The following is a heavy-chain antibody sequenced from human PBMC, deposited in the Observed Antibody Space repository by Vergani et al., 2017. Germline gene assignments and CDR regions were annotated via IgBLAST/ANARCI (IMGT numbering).Heavy chain of an antibody. CDR3: ARGPDGYCSSTSCYKNCCYMDV. CDR2: IYYSGST. Sequence: QVQLQESGPGLVKPSQTLSLTCTVSGGSISSGGYYWSWIRQHPGKGLEWIGYIYYSGSTYYNPSLKSRVTISVDTSKNQFSLKLSSVTAADTAVYYCARGPDGYCSSTSCYKNCCYMDVWGKGTTVTVSS. J-gene: IGHJ6*03. D-gene: IGHD2-2*02. V-gene: IGHV4-31*03. CDR1: GGSISSGGYY.